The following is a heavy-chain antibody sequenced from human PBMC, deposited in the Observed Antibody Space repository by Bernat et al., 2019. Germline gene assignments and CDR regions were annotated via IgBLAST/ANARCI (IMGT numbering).Heavy chain of an antibody. CDR3: ARHRYISISGTSWFGP. D-gene: IGHD6-13*01. Sequence: QVQLVESGGGLVKAGTSLRLSCAASGFTFSDHYMSWIRQAPGKGLEWIGSVYYSGNTYYNPSLKSRVTISVDTSNNQFSLQLRSVTAADTAVYYCARHRYISISGTSWFGPWGQGTLVTVSS. V-gene: IGHV4-38-2*01. CDR1: GFTFSDHY. J-gene: IGHJ5*02. CDR2: VYYSGNT.